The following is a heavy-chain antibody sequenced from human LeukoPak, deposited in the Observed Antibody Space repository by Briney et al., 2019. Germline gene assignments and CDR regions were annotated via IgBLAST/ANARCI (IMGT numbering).Heavy chain of an antibody. CDR1: GFTFSDYY. Sequence: GGSLRLSCAASGFTFSDYYMSWIRQAPGKGLEWVSYISSSGSTIYYADSVKGRFTISRDNSRNTLYLQMNSLRAEDTAVYYCAKDHYYDSSGLAFDYWGQGTLVTVSS. J-gene: IGHJ4*02. CDR3: AKDHYYDSSGLAFDY. CDR2: ISSSGSTI. D-gene: IGHD3-22*01. V-gene: IGHV3-11*01.